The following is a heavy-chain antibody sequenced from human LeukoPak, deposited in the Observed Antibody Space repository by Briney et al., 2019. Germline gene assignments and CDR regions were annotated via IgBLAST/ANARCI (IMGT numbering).Heavy chain of an antibody. Sequence: GGSLRLSCAASGFTFSSYEMNWVRQAPGKGLEWVSYISSSGSTIYYADSVKGRFTISRDNAKNSLYLQMNSLRAEDTAVYYCAELGITMIGGVWGKGTTVTISS. CDR1: GFTFSSYE. CDR2: ISSSGSTI. CDR3: AELGITMIGGV. V-gene: IGHV3-48*03. D-gene: IGHD3-10*02. J-gene: IGHJ6*04.